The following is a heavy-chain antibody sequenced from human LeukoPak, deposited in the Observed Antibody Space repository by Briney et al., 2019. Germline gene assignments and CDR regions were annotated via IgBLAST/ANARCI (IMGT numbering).Heavy chain of an antibody. CDR2: ISGSGGST. CDR3: ARVGGVAVAGTSQIDY. CDR1: GFTFSSYA. D-gene: IGHD6-19*01. J-gene: IGHJ4*02. Sequence: PGGSLRLSCAASGFTFSSYAMSWVRQAPGKGLEWVSAISGSGGSTYYADSVKGRFTISRDNSKNTLYLQMNSLRAEDTAVYYCARVGGVAVAGTSQIDYWGQGTLVTVSS. V-gene: IGHV3-23*01.